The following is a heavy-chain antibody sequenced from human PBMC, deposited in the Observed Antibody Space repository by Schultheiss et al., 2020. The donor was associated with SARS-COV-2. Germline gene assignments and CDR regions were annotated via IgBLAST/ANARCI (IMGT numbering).Heavy chain of an antibody. J-gene: IGHJ6*02. CDR1: GFTLSSYA. V-gene: IGHV3-23*01. Sequence: GGSLRLSCAASGFTLSSYAMSWVRQAPGKGLEWVSTISGSGGSTYYADSVKGRFTISRDNSKNTLYLQMNSLRVEDTAVYYCARDSQRHYHYYGMDVWGQGTTVTVSS. CDR2: ISGSGGST. CDR3: ARDSQRHYHYYGMDV.